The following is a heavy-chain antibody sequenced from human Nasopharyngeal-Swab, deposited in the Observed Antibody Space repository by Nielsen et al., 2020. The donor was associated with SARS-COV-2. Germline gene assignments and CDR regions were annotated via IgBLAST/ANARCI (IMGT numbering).Heavy chain of an antibody. CDR2: ISTKTGAP. CDR3: ARENQEYANIWIDY. V-gene: IGHV7-4-1*02. CDR1: GYTFTRNV. Sequence: SVKVSCKASGYTFTRNVLNWVRQAPGQGPEYIGWISTKTGAPTYAQAFTGRFVISLDTSVSTTYLQISSLKADDTAVYYCARENQEYANIWIDYWGQGTQVTVSS. D-gene: IGHD1-1*01. J-gene: IGHJ4*02.